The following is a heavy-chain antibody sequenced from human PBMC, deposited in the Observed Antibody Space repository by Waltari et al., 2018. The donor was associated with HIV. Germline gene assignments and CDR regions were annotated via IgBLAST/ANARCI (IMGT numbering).Heavy chain of an antibody. CDR3: ARHGRMGGGTHRRYFDY. Sequence: QLQLQESGPGLVKPSETLSLTCSVSGDSISSSSSYWGWVRQPPGKGLEWIGSIFYTGSTYYNPSLKSRVTISVDTSRNRFSLKRSSVTAADTAVYYCARHGRMGGGTHRRYFDYWGQGTLVTVSS. J-gene: IGHJ4*02. CDR1: GDSISSSSSY. CDR2: IFYTGST. D-gene: IGHD3-16*01. V-gene: IGHV4-39*01.